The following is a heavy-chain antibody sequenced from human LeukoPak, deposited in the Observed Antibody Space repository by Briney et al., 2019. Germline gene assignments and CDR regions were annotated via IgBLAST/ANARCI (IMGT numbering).Heavy chain of an antibody. D-gene: IGHD3-10*01. V-gene: IGHV4-38-2*01. J-gene: IGHJ6*03. Sequence: PSETLSLTCAVSGYSISSGYYWGWIRQPPGKGLEWIGSINHSGSTNYNPSLKSRVTISVDTSKNQFSLKRSSVTAADTAVYYCASLGRGIYYYYYYMDVWGKGTTVTVSS. CDR3: ASLGRGIYYYYYYMDV. CDR1: GYSISSGYY. CDR2: INHSGST.